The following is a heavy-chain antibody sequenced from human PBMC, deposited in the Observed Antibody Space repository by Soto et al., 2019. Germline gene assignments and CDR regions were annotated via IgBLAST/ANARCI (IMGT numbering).Heavy chain of an antibody. CDR1: GFTFTRYS. CDR3: ARDDSTSYRALIDN. V-gene: IGHV3-21*06. J-gene: IGHJ4*02. Sequence: PGRSLRLSCAASGFTFTRYSMNWVRQAPGKGLEWVSSISSTTKYIYYGYSMKGRFTISRDNTKNALYLERNSVSAEDTAVYYCARDDSTSYRALIDNWGQETLVTVSS. D-gene: IGHD6-13*01. CDR2: ISSTTKYI.